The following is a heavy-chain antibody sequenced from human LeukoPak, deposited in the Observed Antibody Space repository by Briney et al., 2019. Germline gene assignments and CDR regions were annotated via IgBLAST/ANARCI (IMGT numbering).Heavy chain of an antibody. V-gene: IGHV4-59*08. CDR2: IYYSGST. CDR3: ARQTSDRAFDI. J-gene: IGHJ3*02. D-gene: IGHD2-2*01. CDR1: SGSISNYY. Sequence: PSETPSLTCTVSSGSISNYYWSWIRQPPGKGLEWIASIYYSGSTNYSPSLKSRVTISVDTSKNQISLKLTSVTAADTAVYYCARQTSDRAFDIWGQGTMVTVSS.